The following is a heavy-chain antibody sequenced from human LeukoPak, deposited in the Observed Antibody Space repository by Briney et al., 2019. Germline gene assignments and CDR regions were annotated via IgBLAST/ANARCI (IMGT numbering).Heavy chain of an antibody. V-gene: IGHV4-34*01. CDR1: GGSFSGYY. CDR2: INHSGST. J-gene: IGHJ4*02. CDR3: ARGIAAFDY. D-gene: IGHD6-13*01. Sequence: SETLSLTCAVYGGSFSGYYWSWIRRPPGKGLEWIGEINHSGSTNYNPSLKSRVTMSVDTSKNQFSLKLSSVTAADTAVYYCARGIAAFDYWGQGTLVTVSS.